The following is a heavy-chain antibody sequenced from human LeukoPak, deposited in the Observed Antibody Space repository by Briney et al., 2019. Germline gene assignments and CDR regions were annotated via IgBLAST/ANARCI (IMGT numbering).Heavy chain of an antibody. V-gene: IGHV1-8*01. J-gene: IGHJ6*03. CDR2: MNPKSGDT. CDR3: ARGVLGYYYYYMDL. CDR1: RSTFNTYD. Sequence: ASVRVSCKASRSTFNTYDIIWVRQARGQGLEWMGWMNPKSGDTVCAETFQARVTMTRNISMNTAYMELSNLKSEDTAIYYCARGVLGYYYYYMDLWGEGTTVTVSS. D-gene: IGHD2-8*02.